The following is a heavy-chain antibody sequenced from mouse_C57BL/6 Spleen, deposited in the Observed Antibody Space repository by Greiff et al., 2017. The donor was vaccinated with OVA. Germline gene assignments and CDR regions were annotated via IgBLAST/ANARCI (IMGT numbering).Heavy chain of an antibody. D-gene: IGHD2-1*01. Sequence: EVKLVESGGGLVQPGGSLSLSCAASGFTFTDYYMSWVRQPPGKALEWLGFIRNKANGYTTEYSASVKGRFTISRDNSQSILYLQMNALRAEDSATYYCARYNYGNHWYFDVWGTGTTVTVSS. V-gene: IGHV7-3*01. CDR2: IRNKANGYTT. J-gene: IGHJ1*03. CDR1: GFTFTDYY. CDR3: ARYNYGNHWYFDV.